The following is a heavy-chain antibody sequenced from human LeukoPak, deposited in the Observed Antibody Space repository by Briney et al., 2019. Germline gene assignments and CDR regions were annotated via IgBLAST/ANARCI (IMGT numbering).Heavy chain of an antibody. CDR3: ARDREGRTYNYDSSGYYYYYYGMDV. CDR1: GYTLTELS. J-gene: IGHJ6*02. D-gene: IGHD3-22*01. CDR2: FDPEDGET. V-gene: IGHV1-24*01. Sequence: ASVKVSCKVSGYTLTELSMHWVRQAPGKGFEWMGGFDPEDGETIYAQKFQGRVTMTEDTSTDTAYMELSSLRSEDTAVYYCARDREGRTYNYDSSGYYYYYYGMDVWGQGTTVTVSS.